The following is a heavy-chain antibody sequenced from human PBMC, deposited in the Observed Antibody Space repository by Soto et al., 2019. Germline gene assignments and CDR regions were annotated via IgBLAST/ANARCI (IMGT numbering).Heavy chain of an antibody. Sequence: GGSLRLSCAASGFTFSSCAMSWVRQAPGKGLEWVSAISGSGGSTYYADSVKGRFTISRDNSKNTLYLQMNSLRAEDTAVYYCAKFQYDFWSGYYTHWGQGALVTVSS. CDR1: GFTFSSCA. J-gene: IGHJ4*02. D-gene: IGHD3-3*01. CDR3: AKFQYDFWSGYYTH. CDR2: ISGSGGST. V-gene: IGHV3-23*01.